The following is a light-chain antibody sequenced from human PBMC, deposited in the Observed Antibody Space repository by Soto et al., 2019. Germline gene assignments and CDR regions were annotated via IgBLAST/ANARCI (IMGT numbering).Light chain of an antibody. Sequence: EIQMTQSLPSLSASVGYRVSITCRASQSISSWLAWYQQKPGKAPKLLMFDTFSLESGVPSRFSGSRSGTEFTLTISSLQPDDYATYYCQQYSSYSPVTFGGGTKLDIK. J-gene: IGKJ4*01. CDR2: DTF. V-gene: IGKV1-5*01. CDR3: QQYSSYSPVT. CDR1: QSISSW.